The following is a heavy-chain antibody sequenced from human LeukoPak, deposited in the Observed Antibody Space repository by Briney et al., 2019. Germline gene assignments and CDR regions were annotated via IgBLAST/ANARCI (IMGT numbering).Heavy chain of an antibody. J-gene: IGHJ6*02. Sequence: ASVKVSCKASGYTFTSYDINWVRQATGQGLEWMGWMNPNSGNTGYAQKFQGRVTMTRNTSISTAYMELSSLRSEDTAVYYCAKELFGSGWTEWYYYGMDVWGQGTTVTVSS. CDR1: GYTFTSYD. CDR3: AKELFGSGWTEWYYYGMDV. D-gene: IGHD6-19*01. V-gene: IGHV1-8*01. CDR2: MNPNSGNT.